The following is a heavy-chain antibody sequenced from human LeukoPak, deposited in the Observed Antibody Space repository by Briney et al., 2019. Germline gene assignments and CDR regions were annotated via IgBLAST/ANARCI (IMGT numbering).Heavy chain of an antibody. Sequence: ASVKVSCKASGYTFTGKFLHWVRQAPGQGLEWMGWIDPNSGGTDYAQKFRGRVTMTRDTSTSTAYMDLSRLMPDDTAVYYCARDREGLADFDSWGQGTLVTVSS. CDR2: IDPNSGGT. J-gene: IGHJ4*02. CDR3: ARDREGLADFDS. V-gene: IGHV1-2*02. CDR1: GYTFTGKF. D-gene: IGHD3/OR15-3a*01.